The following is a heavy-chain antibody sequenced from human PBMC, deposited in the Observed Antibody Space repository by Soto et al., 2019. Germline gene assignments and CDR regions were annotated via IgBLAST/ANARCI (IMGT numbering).Heavy chain of an antibody. CDR2: ISGSGSNP. Sequence: GGSLRLSCAASGFTFSSYAMSWVRQAPGQGLEWVSAISGSGSNPYYADSAKGRFTISRDNAKNTLYLQMNSLRAEDTALYYCAKTPSMTILDGFDHWGQGTLVTVSS. CDR1: GFTFSSYA. D-gene: IGHD4-17*01. V-gene: IGHV3-23*01. J-gene: IGHJ4*02. CDR3: AKTPSMTILDGFDH.